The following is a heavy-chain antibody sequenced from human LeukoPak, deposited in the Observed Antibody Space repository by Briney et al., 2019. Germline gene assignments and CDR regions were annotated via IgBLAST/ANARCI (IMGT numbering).Heavy chain of an antibody. J-gene: IGHJ5*02. Sequence: SETLSLTCAVYGGSFSGYYWSWIRQPPGKGLEWIGEINHSGSTNYNPSLKSRVTISVDTSKSQFSLKLSSVTAADTAVYYCARGNPRITMVRGVIKVWFDPWGQGTLVTVSS. CDR3: ARGNPRITMVRGVIKVWFDP. CDR2: INHSGST. V-gene: IGHV4-34*01. D-gene: IGHD3-10*01. CDR1: GGSFSGYY.